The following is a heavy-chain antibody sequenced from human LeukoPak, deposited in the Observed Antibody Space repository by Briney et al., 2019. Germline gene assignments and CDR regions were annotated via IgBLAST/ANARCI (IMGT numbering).Heavy chain of an antibody. D-gene: IGHD3-22*01. Sequence: GASVKVSCKASGYTFTSYDINWVRQATGQGLEWMGWMNPNSGNTGYAQKFQGRVTITRNTSISTAYMELSSLRSEDTAVYYCARGYYDSSGYPTRWPFDPWGQGTLVTVSS. CDR1: GYTFTSYD. CDR2: MNPNSGNT. V-gene: IGHV1-8*03. J-gene: IGHJ5*02. CDR3: ARGYYDSSGYPTRWPFDP.